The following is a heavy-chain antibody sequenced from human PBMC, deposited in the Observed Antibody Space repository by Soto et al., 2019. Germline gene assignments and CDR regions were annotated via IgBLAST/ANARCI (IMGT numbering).Heavy chain of an antibody. V-gene: IGHV3-7*03. Sequence: VQLVESGGGLVQPGGSVRLSCAASGFTFSSFWMSWVRQAPGKGLEWVAYIKTDGSEKYYVDSVKGRFTISRDNAKNSLYLQMNSLRAEDTAVYYCEGNNWPSDYWGQGTLVTVSS. CDR2: IKTDGSEK. J-gene: IGHJ4*02. CDR3: EGNNWPSDY. CDR1: GFTFSSFW.